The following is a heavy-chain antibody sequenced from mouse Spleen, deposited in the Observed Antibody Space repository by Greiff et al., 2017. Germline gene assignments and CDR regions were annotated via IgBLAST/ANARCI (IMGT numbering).Heavy chain of an antibody. CDR2: IWAGGST. CDR1: GFSFTSYG. Sequence: VQLQQSGPGLVAPSQSLSITCTVSGFSFTSYGVHWVRQPPGKGLEWLGVIWAGGSTNYNSALMSRLSISKDNSKSQVFLKMNSLQTDDTAIYYCARESVTTATAYWGQGTLVTVSA. CDR3: ARESVTTATAY. V-gene: IGHV2-9*02. J-gene: IGHJ3*01. D-gene: IGHD1-2*01.